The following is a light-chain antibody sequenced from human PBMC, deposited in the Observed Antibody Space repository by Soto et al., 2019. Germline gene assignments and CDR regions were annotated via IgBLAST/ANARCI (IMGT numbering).Light chain of an antibody. CDR3: QSFDSRLSAPV. Sequence: QSVLTQPPSVSGAPGQRVTISCTGNSSNIGSPFDVHWYQHLPGTAPRLLIYANNNRPSGVPDRFSGSKSGTSASLAITGLQGDDEADYYCQSFDSRLSAPVFGGGTKRTVL. V-gene: IGLV1-40*01. CDR2: ANN. CDR1: SSNIGSPFD. J-gene: IGLJ2*01.